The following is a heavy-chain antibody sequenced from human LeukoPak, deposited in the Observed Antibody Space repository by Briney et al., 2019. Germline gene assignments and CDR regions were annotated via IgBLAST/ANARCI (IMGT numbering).Heavy chain of an antibody. CDR3: ARVGESHYGGRTLDY. D-gene: IGHD3-10*01. CDR2: IYYKGNT. Sequence: PSETLSLTCTVSGGSISSRSYYWGWIRQPPGKGLEWIGSIYYKGNTYLNPSLKSRVTISEDTSKNQFSLKLNSVTAADTAVYYCARVGESHYGGRTLDYWGQGTLVTVSS. J-gene: IGHJ4*02. CDR1: GGSISSRSYY. V-gene: IGHV4-39*07.